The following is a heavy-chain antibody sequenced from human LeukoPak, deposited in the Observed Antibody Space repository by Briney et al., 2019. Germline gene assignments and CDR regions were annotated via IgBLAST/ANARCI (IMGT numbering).Heavy chain of an antibody. CDR2: IYYSGST. CDR1: GGSISSYY. V-gene: IGHV4-59*08. Sequence: PETLSLTCTVSGGSISSYYWSWIRQPPGKGLEWIGYIYYSGSTNYNPSLKSRVTISVDTSKNQFSLKLSSVTAADTAVYYCARTETAGYSSSWYSNWFDPWGQGTLVTVSS. CDR3: ARTETAGYSSSWYSNWFDP. J-gene: IGHJ5*02. D-gene: IGHD6-13*01.